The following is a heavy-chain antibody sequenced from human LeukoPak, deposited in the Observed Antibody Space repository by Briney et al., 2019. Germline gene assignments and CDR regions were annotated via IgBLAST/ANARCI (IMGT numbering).Heavy chain of an antibody. CDR1: GFTFSSYS. J-gene: IGHJ4*02. Sequence: GGSLRLSCAASGFTFSSYSMNWVRQAPGKGLEWVSSISSSSSYIYYADSVKGRFTISKDNAKNSLYLQMNSLRAEDTAVYYCARESGELPFDYWGQGTLVTVSS. CDR3: ARESGELPFDY. CDR2: ISSSSSYI. D-gene: IGHD1-26*01. V-gene: IGHV3-21*01.